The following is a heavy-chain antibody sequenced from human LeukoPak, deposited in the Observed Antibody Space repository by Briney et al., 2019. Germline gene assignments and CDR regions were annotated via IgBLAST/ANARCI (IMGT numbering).Heavy chain of an antibody. CDR1: GFTFSSYC. V-gene: IGHV3-30*02. Sequence: GESLTLSCAASGFTFSSYCTNWVRQPPGKGLEWVGLIRYDGSNKYYADSVKGRSTTSRDNSKNTLYLQMNSLRAEDTAVYYCAKDPADLLWLRAYYFDYWGQGTLVTVSS. D-gene: IGHD3-10*01. CDR2: IRYDGSNK. CDR3: AKDPADLLWLRAYYFDY. J-gene: IGHJ4*02.